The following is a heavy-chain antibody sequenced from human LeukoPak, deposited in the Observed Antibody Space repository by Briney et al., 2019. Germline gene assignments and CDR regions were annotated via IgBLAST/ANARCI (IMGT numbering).Heavy chain of an antibody. CDR1: GFTFSDHY. CDR3: ARVPLDGQKAFHM. CDR2: TRNKANSYTT. D-gene: IGHD2-2*03. V-gene: IGHV3-72*01. Sequence: GGSLRLSCAASGFTFSDHYMDWVRQAPGKGLEWVGRTRNKANSYTTEYAASVKGRFTISRDDSRNSLYLQMNSLKTEDTAVYYCARVPLDGQKAFHMWGQGTMVAVSS. J-gene: IGHJ3*02.